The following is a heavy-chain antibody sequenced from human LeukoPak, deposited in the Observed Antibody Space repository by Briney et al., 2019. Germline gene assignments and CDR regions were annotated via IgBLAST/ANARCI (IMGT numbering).Heavy chain of an antibody. V-gene: IGHV3-11*04. D-gene: IGHD3-3*01. CDR1: GFTFSDYY. J-gene: IGHJ4*02. CDR2: ISSSGSTI. CDR3: ARDEPGDPLYYDFWSGYYDY. Sequence: GSLRLSCAASGFTFSDYYMSWIRQASGKGLEWVSYISSSGSTIYYADSVKGRFTITRDNAKNSLYLQMNSLRAEDTAVYYCARDEPGDPLYYDFWSGYYDYWGQGTLVTVSS.